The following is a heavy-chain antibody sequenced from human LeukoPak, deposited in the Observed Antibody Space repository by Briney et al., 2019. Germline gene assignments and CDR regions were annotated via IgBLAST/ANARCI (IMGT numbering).Heavy chain of an antibody. D-gene: IGHD1-1*01. V-gene: IGHV1-24*01. J-gene: IGHJ4*02. CDR3: ATVLFGERRPGTLDY. CDR1: GYTLTELS. Sequence: ASVKVSCKVSGYTLTELSMHWVRQAPGKGLEWMGGFDPEDGETIYAQKFQGRVTMTEDTSTDTAYMELSSLRSEDTAVYYCATVLFGERRPGTLDYWGQGTLVTVSS. CDR2: FDPEDGET.